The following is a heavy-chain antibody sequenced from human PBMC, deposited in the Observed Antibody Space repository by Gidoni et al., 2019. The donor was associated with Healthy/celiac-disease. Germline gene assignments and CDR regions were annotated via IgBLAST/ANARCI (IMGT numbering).Heavy chain of an antibody. CDR1: GYTFTSYY. V-gene: IGHV1-46*01. Sequence: QVQLVQSGAEVKKPGASVKVSCKASGYTFTSYYLHWVRQAPGQGLEWMGIINPSGGSTSYAQKFQGRVTMTRDTSTSKVYMELSSLRSEDTAVYYCARSTVITSSFGVVVPAAIGFFQHWGQGTLVTVSS. CDR3: ARSTVITSSFGVVVPAAIGFFQH. J-gene: IGHJ1*01. D-gene: IGHD2-2*01. CDR2: INPSGGST.